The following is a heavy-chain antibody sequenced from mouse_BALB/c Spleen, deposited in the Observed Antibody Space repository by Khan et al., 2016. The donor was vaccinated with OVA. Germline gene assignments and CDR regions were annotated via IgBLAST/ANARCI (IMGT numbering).Heavy chain of an antibody. CDR2: ISTYYGDV. CDR1: GYTFTDFT. D-gene: IGHD1-1*02. Sequence: QVQLKESGAELVRPGVSVKISCKGSGYTFTDFTMHWVKQSHAKSLEWIGVISTYYGDVTYNQKFKGKATMTVDKSSSTAYMELARLTSEDSAIFYGRRGGWGNRFGYWGQGTLVTVSA. CDR3: RRGGWGNRFGY. V-gene: IGHV1S137*01. J-gene: IGHJ3*01.